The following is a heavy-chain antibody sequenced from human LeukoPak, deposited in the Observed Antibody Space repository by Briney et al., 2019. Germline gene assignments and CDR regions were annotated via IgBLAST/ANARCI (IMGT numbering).Heavy chain of an antibody. CDR2: MDPNSGNT. CDR3: ARGSKLFRVVVIRPFDY. V-gene: IGHV1-8*01. J-gene: IGHJ4*02. Sequence: ASLKVSCKASGYTFTSYDINWVRQATGHGLEWRGWMDPNSGNTGYAQKFQGRVTMTRNTSISTAYMELSSLRSEDTAVYYCARGSKLFRVVVIRPFDYWGQGTLVTVSS. D-gene: IGHD3-22*01. CDR1: GYTFTSYD.